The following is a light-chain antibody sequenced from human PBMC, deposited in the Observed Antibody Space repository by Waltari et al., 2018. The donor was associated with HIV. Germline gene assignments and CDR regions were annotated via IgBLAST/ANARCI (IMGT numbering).Light chain of an antibody. CDR2: RNN. CDR1: STTIGSQG. J-gene: IGLJ3*02. V-gene: IGLV10-54*01. CDR3: SAWDSGLNGWV. Sequence: QAGLTQPPSLSTGLGQTATLTCSGASTTIGSQGVAWVQHRQGHPPKLLSHRNNNRPSGIPGRFSAFRSGDTGFLTISGLQSEDEGDFFCSAWDSGLNGWVFGGGTQLTLL.